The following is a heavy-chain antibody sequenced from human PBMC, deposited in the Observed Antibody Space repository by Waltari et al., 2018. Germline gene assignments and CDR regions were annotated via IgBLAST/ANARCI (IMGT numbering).Heavy chain of an antibody. CDR3: ARLNGGYDRSLDY. CDR1: GYTLTELS. J-gene: IGHJ4*02. D-gene: IGHD5-12*01. CDR2: FDPEDGET. V-gene: IGHV1-24*01. Sequence: QVQLVQSGAEVKKPGASVKVSCKVSGYTLTELSMHWVRQAPGKGLEWMGGFDPEDGETIYAQKFQGRVTITADESTSTAYMELSSLRSEDTAVYYCARLNGGYDRSLDYWGQGTLVTVSS.